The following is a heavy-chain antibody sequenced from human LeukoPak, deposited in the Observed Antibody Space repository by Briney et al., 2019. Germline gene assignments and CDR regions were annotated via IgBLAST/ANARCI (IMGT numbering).Heavy chain of an antibody. V-gene: IGHV4-59*01. CDR3: ARVTVTTDYYYYMDV. CDR2: IYYSGST. D-gene: IGHD4-11*01. CDR1: GGSISSYY. Sequence: PSETLSLTCTVSGGSISSYYWSWIRQPPGKGLEWIGYIYYSGSTNYNPSLKSRVTISVDTSKNQFSLKLSSVTAADTAVYYCARVTVTTDYYYYMDVWGKGTTVTVSS. J-gene: IGHJ6*03.